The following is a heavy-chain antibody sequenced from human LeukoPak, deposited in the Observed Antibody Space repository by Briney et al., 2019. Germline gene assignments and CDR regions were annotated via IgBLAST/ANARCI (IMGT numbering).Heavy chain of an antibody. D-gene: IGHD3-3*01. CDR3: ARSCDFWSGCPLDY. V-gene: IGHV1-69*13. CDR2: IIPIFGTA. CDR1: GGTFSSYA. J-gene: IGHJ4*02. Sequence: ASVKVSCKASGGTFSSYAISWVRQAPGQGLEWMGGIIPIFGTANYAQKFQGRVTITADESTSTAYMELSSLRSEDTAVYYCARSCDFWSGCPLDYWGQGTLVTVSS.